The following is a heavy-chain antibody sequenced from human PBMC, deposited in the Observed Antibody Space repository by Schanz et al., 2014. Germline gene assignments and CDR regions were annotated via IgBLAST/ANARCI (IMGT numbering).Heavy chain of an antibody. CDR2: IKSKTDGGTR. CDR3: PADLRFGAVWGVW. D-gene: IGHD3-10*01. CDR1: RFTVTNAW. J-gene: IGHJ4*02. V-gene: IGHV3-15*01. Sequence: EVQLVESGGGLVQPGGSLTLSCAASRFTVTNAWMNWVRQAPGKGLQWVARIKSKTDGGTRDYAAPVKGRFTISTDDSKTPVYLQRNSLQTEDPAVYSCPADLRFGAVWGVWWGQGTLVTVSS.